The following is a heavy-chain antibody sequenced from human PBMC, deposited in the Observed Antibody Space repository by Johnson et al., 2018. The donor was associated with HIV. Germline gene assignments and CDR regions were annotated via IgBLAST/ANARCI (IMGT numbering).Heavy chain of an antibody. CDR1: GFTFSSYG. Sequence: QVQLVESGGGVVQPGRSLRLSCAASGFTFSSYGMHWVRQAPGKGLEWVAVIRSDGSNKYYVDSVQGRFTISRDNSKNTLYLQMNSLKTEDTAVYYCTTDRGGSSDAFDIWGQGTMVTVSS. CDR2: IRSDGSNK. V-gene: IGHV3-33*01. D-gene: IGHD3-10*01. CDR3: TTDRGGSSDAFDI. J-gene: IGHJ3*02.